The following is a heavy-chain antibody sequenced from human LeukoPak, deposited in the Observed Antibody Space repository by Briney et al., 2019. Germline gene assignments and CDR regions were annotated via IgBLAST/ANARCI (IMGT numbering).Heavy chain of an antibody. CDR3: AKAPPDSYYYYYGMDV. CDR2: ISGRGGST. CDR1: GFTFSGYA. V-gene: IGHV3-23*01. D-gene: IGHD5-18*01. J-gene: IGHJ6*02. Sequence: PGGSLRLSCAASGFTFSGYAMTWVRQAPGKGLEWVSAISGRGGSTYYADSVKGRFTISRDNSKNTLYLQMNSLRVEDTAVYYCAKAPPDSYYYYYGMDVWGQGTTVTVSS.